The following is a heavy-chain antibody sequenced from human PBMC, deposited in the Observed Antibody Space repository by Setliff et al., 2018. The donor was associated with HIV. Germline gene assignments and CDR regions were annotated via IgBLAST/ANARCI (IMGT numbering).Heavy chain of an antibody. Sequence: NPSETLSLTCTVSGDSISRDFYYWNWIRQPAGKGLEWIGHIYTNGRTHYNPSLKSRVTISMDTSKNQFSLKLSSVTAADTAVYYCARGYDYGDFHYYYYYMDVWGKGTTVTVSS. J-gene: IGHJ6*03. CDR3: ARGYDYGDFHYYYYYMDV. V-gene: IGHV4-61*09. CDR1: GDSISRDFYY. D-gene: IGHD4-17*01. CDR2: IYTNGRT.